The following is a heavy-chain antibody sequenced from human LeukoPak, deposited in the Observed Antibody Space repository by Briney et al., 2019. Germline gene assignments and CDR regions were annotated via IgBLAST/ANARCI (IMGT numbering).Heavy chain of an antibody. CDR1: GYTFTSYY. Sequence: GASVKVSCKASGYTFTSYYMHWVRQAPGQGLEWMGWISAYNGNTNYAQKLQGRVTMTTDTSTSTAYMELGSLRSDDTAVYYCARDSPTEWFGETLMDYYYYYMDVWGKGTTVTISS. CDR3: ARDSPTEWFGETLMDYYYYYMDV. CDR2: ISAYNGNT. V-gene: IGHV1-18*04. D-gene: IGHD3-10*01. J-gene: IGHJ6*03.